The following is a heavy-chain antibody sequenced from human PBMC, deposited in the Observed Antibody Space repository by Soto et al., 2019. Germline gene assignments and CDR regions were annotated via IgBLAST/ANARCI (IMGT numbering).Heavy chain of an antibody. Sequence: ASVKVSCKASGYTFTRYPIHWVRQAPGQGLEWMGWINPNSGDRNYVQKFQGRFTMTRDTSISTAYMELSSLRSDDTAVYYCARGQLEEYSSNWFDPWGQGTLVTVSS. CDR2: INPNSGDR. J-gene: IGHJ5*02. V-gene: IGHV1-2*02. D-gene: IGHD1-1*01. CDR1: GYTFTRYP. CDR3: ARGQLEEYSSNWFDP.